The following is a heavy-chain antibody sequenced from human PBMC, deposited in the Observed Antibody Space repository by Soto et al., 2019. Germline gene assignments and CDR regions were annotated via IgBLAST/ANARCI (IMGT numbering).Heavy chain of an antibody. CDR3: VRSKGGYSYGTPFDY. V-gene: IGHV3-9*01. CDR2: ISWNSGNI. Sequence: EVQLEESGGALVQPGRSLRLSCAASGFTFDDYAMHWVRQVLGKGLEWVSSISWNSGNIGYADSVKGRFTTSRDNAKNSLYLQMNSLRPEDTALYYCVRSKGGYSYGTPFDYWGQGTLGHRLL. CDR1: GFTFDDYA. D-gene: IGHD5-18*01. J-gene: IGHJ4*02.